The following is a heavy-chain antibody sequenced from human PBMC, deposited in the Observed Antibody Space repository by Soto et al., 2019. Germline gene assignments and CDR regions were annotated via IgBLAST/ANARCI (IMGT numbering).Heavy chain of an antibody. CDR1: GGSITSSSYS. CDR3: GRHPGHCGSTTCFGYYSVDV. D-gene: IGHD2-2*01. J-gene: IGHJ6*02. Sequence: QLQLQESGPRLVKPSETLSLTCSVSGGSITSSSYSWGWIRQPPGKGLEWIGTIYYSGSTHYNPSLEGRVAISADKPNNQFSLRLSSLTAADTAVYYCGRHPGHCGSTTCFGYYSVDVWGQGTTVTVS. CDR2: IYYSGST. V-gene: IGHV4-39*01.